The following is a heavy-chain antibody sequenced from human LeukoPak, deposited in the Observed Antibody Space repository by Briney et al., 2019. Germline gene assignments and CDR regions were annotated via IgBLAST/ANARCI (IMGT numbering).Heavy chain of an antibody. V-gene: IGHV3-7*01. CDR3: VREGDGSSSHWSPGWLDP. D-gene: IGHD2-2*01. Sequence: HPGGSLRLSCVASGFTFATSWMTWVRQAPGKGLEWVANIKQDGTEKYYVDSVRGRFTISRDNAKNSLYLQMNSLSAEDTAVYYCVREGDGSSSHWSPGWLDPWGQGTLVTVSS. CDR1: GFTFATSW. J-gene: IGHJ5*02. CDR2: IKQDGTEK.